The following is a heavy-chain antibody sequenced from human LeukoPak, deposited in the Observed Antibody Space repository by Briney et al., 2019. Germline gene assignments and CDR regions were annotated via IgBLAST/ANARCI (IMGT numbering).Heavy chain of an antibody. Sequence: PGGSLRLSCTASGFTFGDYAMTWVRQAPGKGLEWVANIKQDGSETYYVDSVKGRFTISRDDAKNTLYLQMNSLRAEDTAVYYCAKTTSPGIAAAGTGINHYWGQGTLVTVSS. J-gene: IGHJ4*02. CDR3: AKTTSPGIAAAGTGINHY. V-gene: IGHV3-7*03. D-gene: IGHD6-13*01. CDR1: GFTFGDYA. CDR2: IKQDGSET.